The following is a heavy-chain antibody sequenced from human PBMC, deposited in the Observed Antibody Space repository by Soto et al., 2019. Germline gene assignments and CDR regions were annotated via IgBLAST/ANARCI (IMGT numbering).Heavy chain of an antibody. CDR2: IHTTEIT. V-gene: IGHV4-4*07. Sequence: PSETLSLTCTVSGGSISSYDCSWIRQPAGKGMEWIGRIHTTEITNYNPSLKSRVTMSIDTSNNQFSLKLNSLTAADKAVYYCARALSSAAGLYFDYWGQGTLLTVSS. J-gene: IGHJ4*02. CDR1: GGSISSYD. D-gene: IGHD6-13*01. CDR3: ARALSSAAGLYFDY.